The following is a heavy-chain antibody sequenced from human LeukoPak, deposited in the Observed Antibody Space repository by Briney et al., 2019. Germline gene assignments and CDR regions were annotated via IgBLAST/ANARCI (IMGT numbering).Heavy chain of an antibody. D-gene: IGHD6-13*01. CDR3: ARDQIGGSWYRRYFDY. CDR2: IWYDGSNK. CDR1: GFTFSSYG. Sequence: GGSLRLSCAASGFTFSSYGMHWVRQAPGKGLEWVAVIWYDGSNKYYADSVKGRFTISRDNSKNTLYLQMNSLRAEDTAVYYCARDQIGGSWYRRYFDYWGQGTLVTVSS. J-gene: IGHJ4*02. V-gene: IGHV3-33*01.